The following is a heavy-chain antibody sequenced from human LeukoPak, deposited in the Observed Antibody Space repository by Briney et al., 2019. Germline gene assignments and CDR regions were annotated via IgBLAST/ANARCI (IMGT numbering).Heavy chain of an antibody. CDR1: GYSFTAFY. J-gene: IGHJ4*02. V-gene: IGHV1-2*02. CDR2: IHPRRGDT. D-gene: IGHD3-10*01. Sequence: ASLKVSCKPPGYSFTAFYIHWVRQAPGQGLEWMGWIHPRRGDTNYAQKFQGRVTKTRDTSISTADLDLSRLRSDGTAVYYWAGDGYYGTGSYYMGCTDSWGQGTPVSVSP. CDR3: AGDGYYGTGSYYMGCTDS.